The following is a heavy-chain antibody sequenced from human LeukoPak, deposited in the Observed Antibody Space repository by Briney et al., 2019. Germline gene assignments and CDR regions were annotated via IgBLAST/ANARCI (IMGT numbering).Heavy chain of an antibody. D-gene: IGHD3-10*01. CDR1: GFTFSSYA. V-gene: IGHV3-23*01. J-gene: IGHJ4*02. Sequence: GGSLRLSCAASGFTFSSYAMRWVRQAPRKGLEWVSAVTGSGGTTYYADSVKGRFTISRDNSKNTLYLQMNSLRAEDTAVYYCARRGSGSYSHFDYWGQGTLVTVSS. CDR2: VTGSGGTT. CDR3: ARRGSGSYSHFDY.